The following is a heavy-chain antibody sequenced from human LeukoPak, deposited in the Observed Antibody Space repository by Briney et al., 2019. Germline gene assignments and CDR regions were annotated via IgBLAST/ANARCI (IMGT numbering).Heavy chain of an antibody. CDR3: ARDRGSSRNYYFDY. CDR1: GYTFTGYY. V-gene: IGHV1-2*06. D-gene: IGHD6-13*01. CDR2: INPNSGGT. Sequence: ASVKVSYKASGYTFTGYYMHWVRQAPGQGLEWMGRINPNSGGTNYAQKFQGRVTMTRDTSISTAYMELSRLRSDDTAVYYCARDRGSSRNYYFDYWGQGTLVTVSS. J-gene: IGHJ4*02.